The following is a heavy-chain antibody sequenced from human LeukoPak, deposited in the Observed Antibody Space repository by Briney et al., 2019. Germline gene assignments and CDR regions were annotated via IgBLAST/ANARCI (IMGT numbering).Heavy chain of an antibody. CDR1: GGSISSGGYC. V-gene: IGHV4-31*03. D-gene: IGHD3-3*01. Sequence: KASQTLSLTCTVSGGSISSGGYCWSWLRQHPGKGLEWIGDIYYSGSTYYNPSLKSRFTISVDTSKNQFSLKLSSVTAADTAVYYCASESPISIFGVVTSSWGQGTLVTVSS. CDR3: ASESPISIFGVVTSS. CDR2: IYYSGST. J-gene: IGHJ4*02.